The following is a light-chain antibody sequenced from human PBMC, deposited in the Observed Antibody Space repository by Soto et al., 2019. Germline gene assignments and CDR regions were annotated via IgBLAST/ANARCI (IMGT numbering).Light chain of an antibody. V-gene: IGLV2-23*02. J-gene: IGLJ2*01. CDR2: EVA. CDR1: STDPATYDL. CDR3: CSRL. Sequence: QSVLTQPASGSGSPGQSITISCTGTSTDPATYDLVSWYQQHPGKAPQLIIYEVAKRPSGVSARFSGSQSGDTASLTISGLQAADEAYYYCCSRLFGGGTKLTVL.